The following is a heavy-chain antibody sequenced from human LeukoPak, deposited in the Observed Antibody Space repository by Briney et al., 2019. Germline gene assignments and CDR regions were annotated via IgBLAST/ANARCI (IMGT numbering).Heavy chain of an antibody. CDR2: ISASGGST. CDR1: GFTFSSYA. D-gene: IGHD5-18*01. Sequence: SGGSLRLSCAASGFTFSSYAMSWVRQGPGKGLEWVSSISASGGSTFYADTVKGRFTISRDNSRNSLYLQVNSLGAEDTAVYYCARDAGYGYDRFDYWGQGTQVTVSS. CDR3: ARDAGYGYDRFDY. V-gene: IGHV3-23*01. J-gene: IGHJ4*02.